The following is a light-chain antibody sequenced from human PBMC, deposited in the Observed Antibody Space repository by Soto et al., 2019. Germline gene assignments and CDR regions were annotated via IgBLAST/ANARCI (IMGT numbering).Light chain of an antibody. J-gene: IGKJ1*01. CDR1: QSVSSSY. CDR3: QQYGSSGT. CDR2: GAS. Sequence: ESVLTQSPGTLSLSPGERATLSCRASQSVSSSYFAWYQQKPGQAPRLLIYGASNRATGIPDRFSGSGSGTDFTLTISRLEPEDFAVYYCQQYGSSGTFGQGTKVDIK. V-gene: IGKV3-20*01.